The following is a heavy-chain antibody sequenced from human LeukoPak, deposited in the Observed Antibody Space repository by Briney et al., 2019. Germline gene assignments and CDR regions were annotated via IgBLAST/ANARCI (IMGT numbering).Heavy chain of an antibody. Sequence: GGSLRLSCAGSGFTFSSYEMNWVRQAPGKGLEWVSHISSSGSTIYYADSVKGRFTISRDNAKNSLYLQLNSLRAEDTAVYYCARPNPLGYCSSTSCYEYYFDYWGQGTLVTVSS. CDR3: ARPNPLGYCSSTSCYEYYFDY. CDR1: GFTFSSYE. D-gene: IGHD2-2*01. V-gene: IGHV3-48*03. CDR2: ISSSGSTI. J-gene: IGHJ4*02.